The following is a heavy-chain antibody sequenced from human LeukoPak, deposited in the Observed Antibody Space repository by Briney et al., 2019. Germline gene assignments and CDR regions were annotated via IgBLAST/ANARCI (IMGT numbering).Heavy chain of an antibody. J-gene: IGHJ4*02. CDR3: ARDNPVGEYQLLYLPFSAFDY. D-gene: IGHD2-2*02. Sequence: GASLKVSCKASGYTSTSYGMCWVRQAPGQGLEWMGCIRADNGNTNYAQTLQGRVTMTTDTSTSTAYMEMSSLRVEDTAVYYCARDNPVGEYQLLYLPFSAFDYLGQGTLVTVSS. CDR1: GYTSTSYG. V-gene: IGHV1-18*01. CDR2: IRADNGNT.